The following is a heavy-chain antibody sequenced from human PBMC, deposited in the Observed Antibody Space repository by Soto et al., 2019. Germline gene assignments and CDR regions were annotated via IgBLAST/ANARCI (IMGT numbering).Heavy chain of an antibody. CDR3: ARGAPIAARRYYYYGMDV. CDR1: GGSISDYY. J-gene: IGHJ6*02. Sequence: SETLSLTCTVSGGSISDYYWSWIRQPAGKGLEWIGRIYTSGSTNYNPSLKSRVTMSVDTSENQLSLNLSSVTAADTAVYYCARGAPIAARRYYYYGMDVWGQGTTVTVSS. V-gene: IGHV4-4*07. CDR2: IYTSGST. D-gene: IGHD6-6*01.